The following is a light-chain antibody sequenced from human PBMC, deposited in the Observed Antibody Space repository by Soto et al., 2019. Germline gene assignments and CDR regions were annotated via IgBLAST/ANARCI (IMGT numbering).Light chain of an antibody. CDR2: DSY. J-gene: IGLJ2*01. V-gene: IGLV1-51*01. Sequence: QSVLTQPPSVSAAPGQKVTISCSGSSANIGSNYVSWNQQLPGTAPKLVIYDSYRRPSEIPDRFSGSKSGTSATLDITGLQTGDEADYYCGAWDGSLSVVLFGGGTKLTVL. CDR3: GAWDGSLSVVL. CDR1: SANIGSNY.